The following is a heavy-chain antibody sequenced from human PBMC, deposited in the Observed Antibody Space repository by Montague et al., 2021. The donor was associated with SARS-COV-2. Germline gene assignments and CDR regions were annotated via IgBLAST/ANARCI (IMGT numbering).Heavy chain of an antibody. CDR2: ISSSSSYI. D-gene: IGHD3-9*01. CDR1: GFTFSSYS. CDR3: ARDYHYDILTGYYSS. V-gene: IGHV3-21*01. J-gene: IGHJ5*02. Sequence: SLRLSCAASGFTFSSYSMNWVRQAPGKGLEWVSSISSSSSYIYYADSVKSRFTISRDNAKNSLYLQMNSLRAEDTAVYYCARDYHYDILTGYYSSWGQGTLVTVSS.